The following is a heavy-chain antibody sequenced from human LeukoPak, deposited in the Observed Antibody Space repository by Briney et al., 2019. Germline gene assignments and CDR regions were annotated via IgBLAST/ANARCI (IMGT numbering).Heavy chain of an antibody. D-gene: IGHD6-13*01. Sequence: GGSLRLSCAASGFTFSSYGMHWVRQAPGKGLEWVAFIRYDGSNKYYADSVKGRFTISRDNSENTLYLQMNSLRAEDTAVYYCAKDLSGPGIAAAGGYWGQGTLVTVSS. CDR1: GFTFSSYG. CDR3: AKDLSGPGIAAAGGY. CDR2: IRYDGSNK. J-gene: IGHJ4*02. V-gene: IGHV3-30*02.